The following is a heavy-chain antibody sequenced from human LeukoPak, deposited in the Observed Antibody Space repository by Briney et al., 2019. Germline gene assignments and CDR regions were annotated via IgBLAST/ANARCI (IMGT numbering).Heavy chain of an antibody. D-gene: IGHD1-1*01. CDR3: ARGTLDNWFDP. CDR1: GGSFSGYY. V-gene: IGHV4-34*01. CDR2: INHSGST. J-gene: IGHJ5*02. Sequence: SSETLSLTCAVYGGSFSGYYWSWIRQPPGKWLEWIGEINHSGSTNYNPSLKSRVTISVDPSKNQFSLKLSSVTAADTAVYYCARGTLDNWFDPWGQGTLVTVSS.